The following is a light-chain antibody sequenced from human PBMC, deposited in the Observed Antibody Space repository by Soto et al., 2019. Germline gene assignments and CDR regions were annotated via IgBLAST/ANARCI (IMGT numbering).Light chain of an antibody. Sequence: QSALTQPRSVSGSPGQSVTISCTGTSSDVGRYNYVSWYQQYPGKAPKFMLYDVTKRPSGVPDRFSGSKSGNTASLTISGLQGEDEADYYCCSYAGDFYVFGTGTKLTVL. V-gene: IGLV2-11*01. CDR3: CSYAGDFYV. J-gene: IGLJ1*01. CDR2: DVT. CDR1: SSDVGRYNY.